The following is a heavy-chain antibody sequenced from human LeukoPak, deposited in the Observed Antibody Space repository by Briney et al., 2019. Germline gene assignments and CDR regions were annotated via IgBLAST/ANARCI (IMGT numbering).Heavy chain of an antibody. Sequence: ASVKVSCKASGYTFTSYGICWVRQAPGQGLEWMGWISAYNGNTNYAQKLQGRVTMTTDTSTSTAYMELRSLRSDDTAVYYCARGADGSGSYYLTDYWGQGTLVTVSS. CDR2: ISAYNGNT. V-gene: IGHV1-18*01. D-gene: IGHD3-10*01. CDR1: GYTFTSYG. CDR3: ARGADGSGSYYLTDY. J-gene: IGHJ4*02.